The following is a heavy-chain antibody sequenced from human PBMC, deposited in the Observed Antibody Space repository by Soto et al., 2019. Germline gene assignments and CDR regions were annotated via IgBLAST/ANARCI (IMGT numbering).Heavy chain of an antibody. D-gene: IGHD2-2*01. Sequence: ASVKVSCKASGYTFTSYDINWVRQATGQGLEWMGWMNPNSGNTGYAQKFQGRLTMTRNTSIGTAYMELSSLRSEDTAVYFCATGRACSSASCSLTWFDPWGQGTLVT. CDR2: MNPNSGNT. J-gene: IGHJ5*02. CDR3: ATGRACSSASCSLTWFDP. CDR1: GYTFTSYD. V-gene: IGHV1-8*01.